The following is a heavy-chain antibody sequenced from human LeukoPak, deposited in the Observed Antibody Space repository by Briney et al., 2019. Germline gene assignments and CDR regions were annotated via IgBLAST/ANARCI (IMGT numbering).Heavy chain of an antibody. D-gene: IGHD3-16*02. CDR3: ARGSTYYDSVWGSYRSSPYFHYGMGV. CDR1: GGSISSGDYY. CDR2: IYYRGST. J-gene: IGHJ6*02. V-gene: IGHV4-30-4*01. Sequence: SETLPLTCTVSGGSISSGDYYWSWIRQPPGKGLEWIGYIYYRGSTYYNPSLKSRVTISVDTSKNQFSLKVSSVTATDTAVYYCARGSTYYDSVWGSYRSSPYFHYGMGVWGQGTTVTVSS.